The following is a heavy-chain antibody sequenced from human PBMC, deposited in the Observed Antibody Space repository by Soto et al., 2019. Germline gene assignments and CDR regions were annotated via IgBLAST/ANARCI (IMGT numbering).Heavy chain of an antibody. V-gene: IGHV1-69*13. Sequence: SVKVSCKASGGTFSSYAISWVRQAPGQGLEWMGGIIPIFGTANYAQKFQGRVTITADESTSTAYMELSSLRSEDTAVYYCAGTRRDYYYYGMDVWGQGTTVTVSS. CDR2: IIPIFGTA. CDR3: AGTRRDYYYYGMDV. D-gene: IGHD1-1*01. CDR1: GGTFSSYA. J-gene: IGHJ6*02.